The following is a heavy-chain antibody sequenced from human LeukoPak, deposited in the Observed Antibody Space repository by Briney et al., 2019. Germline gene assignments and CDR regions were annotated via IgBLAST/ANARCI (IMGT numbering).Heavy chain of an antibody. V-gene: IGHV3-33*08. D-gene: IGHD6-13*01. CDR2: IWYDGSNK. CDR3: ARDLLWRPLAAAGTVGFDY. Sequence: PGGSLRLSCAASGFTFSSYGMHWVRQAPGKGLEWVAVIWYDGSNKYYADSVKGRFTISRDNSKNTLYLQMNSLRAEDTAVYYCARDLLWRPLAAAGTVGFDYWGQGTLVTVS. J-gene: IGHJ4*02. CDR1: GFTFSSYG.